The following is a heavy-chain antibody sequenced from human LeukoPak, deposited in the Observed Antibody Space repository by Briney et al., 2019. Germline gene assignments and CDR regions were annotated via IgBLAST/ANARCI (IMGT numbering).Heavy chain of an antibody. Sequence: PGGSLRLSCAASGFTFSSYGMHWVRQVPGKGLEWVAFIRYDGSNKYYADSVKGRFTISRDNSKNTLYLQMNSLRAEDTAVYYCASPYDYVWGNYFDYWGQGTLVTVSS. CDR2: IRYDGSNK. J-gene: IGHJ4*02. CDR1: GFTFSSYG. D-gene: IGHD3-16*01. V-gene: IGHV3-30*02. CDR3: ASPYDYVWGNYFDY.